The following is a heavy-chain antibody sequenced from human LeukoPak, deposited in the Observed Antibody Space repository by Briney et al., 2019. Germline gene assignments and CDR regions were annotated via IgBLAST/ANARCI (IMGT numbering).Heavy chain of an antibody. CDR2: MYSGGTT. J-gene: IGHJ4*02. CDR1: DGSINGYY. D-gene: IGHD1/OR15-1a*01. V-gene: IGHV4-59*01. Sequence: SGTLSLTCTVSDGSINGYYWSWIRQPPGKGLDWIGYMYSGGTTNYSPSLKSRVTISEDTSKNQFSLKLTSVTAADTAVYYCARHIPGGNNDFDYWGQGTLVTVSS. CDR3: ARHIPGGNNDFDY.